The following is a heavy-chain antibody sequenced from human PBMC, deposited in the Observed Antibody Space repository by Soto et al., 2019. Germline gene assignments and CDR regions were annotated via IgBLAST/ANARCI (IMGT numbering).Heavy chain of an antibody. CDR3: ARDYYESSGSYPFDY. J-gene: IGHJ4*02. V-gene: IGHV3-33*01. D-gene: IGHD3-22*01. CDR2: IWYDGSNR. Sequence: QVQLVESGGGVVQPGRSLRVSCAASGFTFSSYGMHWVRQAPGKGLEWVAVIWYDGSNRYYADSVKGRFTISRDNSKYTLYLQMNSLRAEDTAVYYCARDYYESSGSYPFDYWGQGTLVTVSS. CDR1: GFTFSSYG.